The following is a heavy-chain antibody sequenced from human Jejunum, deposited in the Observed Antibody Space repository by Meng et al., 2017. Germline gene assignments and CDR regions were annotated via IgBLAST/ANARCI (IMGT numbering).Heavy chain of an antibody. J-gene: IGHJ5*02. V-gene: IGHV1-46*01. CDR1: GYSFTSYH. D-gene: IGHD6-13*01. CDR2: LNPSGGFT. CDR3: ARELPGTCWFDP. Sequence: QVQLVQSGAEVKEPWGSVRVSCKASGYSFTSYHMHWVRQAPGQGLEYIGILNPSGGFTSCEQKFQGRVTMTSDTSTSTVYLELSSLRSEDTAVYFGARELPGTCWFDPWGQGTLVTVSS.